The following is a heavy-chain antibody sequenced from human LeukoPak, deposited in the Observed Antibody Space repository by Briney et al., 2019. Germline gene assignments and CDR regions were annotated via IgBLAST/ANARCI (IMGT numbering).Heavy chain of an antibody. D-gene: IGHD1-26*01. CDR3: VRDRGTYRPIDY. CDR2: ISYTGTYI. Sequence: TGGSLRLSCAASAFILSAYNMNWVRQAPGKGLEWVSSISYTGTYIYYADSVKGRFTISRDNAQNSLYLQMNSLRAEDTAIYYCVRDRGTYRPIDYWGQGTLVTVSS. J-gene: IGHJ4*02. V-gene: IGHV3-21*04. CDR1: AFILSAYN.